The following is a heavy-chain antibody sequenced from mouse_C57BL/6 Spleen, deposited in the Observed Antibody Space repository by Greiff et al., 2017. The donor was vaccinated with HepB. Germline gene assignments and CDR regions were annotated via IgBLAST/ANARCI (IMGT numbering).Heavy chain of an antibody. CDR3: ARRDQTGVFDY. J-gene: IGHJ2*01. CDR2: IDPNSGGT. CDR1: GYTFTSYW. Sequence: QVQLQQPGAELVKPGASVKLSCKASGYTFTSYWMHWVKQRPGRGLGWIGRIDPNSGGTKYNEKFKSKATLTVDKPSSTAYMQLSSLTSEDSAVYYCARRDQTGVFDYWGQGTTLTVSS. V-gene: IGHV1-72*01. D-gene: IGHD4-1*01.